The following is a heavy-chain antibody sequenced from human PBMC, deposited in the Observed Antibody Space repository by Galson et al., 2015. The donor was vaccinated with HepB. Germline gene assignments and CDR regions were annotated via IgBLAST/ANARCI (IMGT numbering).Heavy chain of an antibody. Sequence: SVKVSCKASGYTFTGYYMYWVRQAPGQGLEWMGWINPSTGDTKYAQKFQGRVTMTRDTSISTAYMELSRLRSDDTAVYYCARGGSRTSGPLDSWGQGALATVSS. CDR1: GYTFTGYY. J-gene: IGHJ4*02. V-gene: IGHV1-2*02. CDR3: ARGGSRTSGPLDS. D-gene: IGHD1-14*01. CDR2: INPSTGDT.